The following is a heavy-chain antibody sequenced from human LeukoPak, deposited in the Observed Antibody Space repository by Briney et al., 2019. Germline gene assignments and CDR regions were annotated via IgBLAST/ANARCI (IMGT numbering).Heavy chain of an antibody. CDR1: GFSFDEHA. CDR3: AKDLCSTSCALGD. V-gene: IGHV3-9*03. D-gene: IGHD2-2*01. J-gene: IGHJ4*02. CDR2: ISWNSGII. Sequence: PGRSLRLSCTASGFSFDEHAMHWVRQAPGKGLEWVSGISWNSGIIGYAGSVRGRFTISRDNAKNSLYLQKNSLRAEDMAVYYCAKDLCSTSCALGDWGQGTLVTVSS.